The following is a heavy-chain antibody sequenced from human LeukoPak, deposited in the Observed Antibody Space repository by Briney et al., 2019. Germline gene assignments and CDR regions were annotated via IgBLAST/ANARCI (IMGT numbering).Heavy chain of an antibody. CDR1: GYTFTSYY. J-gene: IGHJ4*02. D-gene: IGHD6-13*01. Sequence: GASVKVSCKASGYTFTSYYMHWVRQAPGQGLEWMGIINPSGGSTSYAQKSQGRVTMTRDTSTSTVYMELSSLRSEDTAVYYCARYSSPGYYFDYWGQGTLVTVSS. CDR3: ARYSSPGYYFDY. CDR2: INPSGGST. V-gene: IGHV1-46*01.